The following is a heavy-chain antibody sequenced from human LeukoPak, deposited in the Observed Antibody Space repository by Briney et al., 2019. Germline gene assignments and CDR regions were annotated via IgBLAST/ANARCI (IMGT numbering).Heavy chain of an antibody. V-gene: IGHV1-69*13. D-gene: IGHD2-2*01. J-gene: IGHJ4*02. Sequence: SVKVSCKASGGTFSSYAISWVRQAPGQGLEWMGGIIPIFGTANYAQKFQGRVTITADESTSTAYMELSSLRAEDTAIYFCARGGFTGTSCPYFDYWGQGTLVTVSS. CDR1: GGTFSSYA. CDR3: ARGGFTGTSCPYFDY. CDR2: IIPIFGTA.